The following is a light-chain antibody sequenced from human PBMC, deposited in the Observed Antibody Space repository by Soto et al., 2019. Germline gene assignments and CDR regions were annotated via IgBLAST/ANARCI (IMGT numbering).Light chain of an antibody. CDR1: QSISCY. J-gene: IGKJ1*01. Sequence: DIQMTQSPSSLSAAVGDRVTITCRASQSISCYLNWYQHKPGKAPKLLIYAASSLQSGVRSRFSGSGSGTDFTLTISSLQPEDFATFFCQLSYSTPRTFGLGTQVEIK. CDR2: AAS. V-gene: IGKV1-39*01. CDR3: QLSYSTPRT.